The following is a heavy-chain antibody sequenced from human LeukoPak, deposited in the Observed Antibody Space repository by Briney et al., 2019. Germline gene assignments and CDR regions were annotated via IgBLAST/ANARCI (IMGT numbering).Heavy chain of an antibody. D-gene: IGHD2-21*01. V-gene: IGHV3-48*03. CDR1: GFTFSSYE. J-gene: IGHJ4*02. Sequence: PGGSLRLSCAASGFTFSSYEMNWVRQAPGKGLEWVSYISSSGSTIYYADSVKGRFTISRDNAKNSLYLQMNSLRVEDTAVYYCARGPSGGNTLWMDYWGQGTLVTVSS. CDR3: ARGPSGGNTLWMDY. CDR2: ISSSGSTI.